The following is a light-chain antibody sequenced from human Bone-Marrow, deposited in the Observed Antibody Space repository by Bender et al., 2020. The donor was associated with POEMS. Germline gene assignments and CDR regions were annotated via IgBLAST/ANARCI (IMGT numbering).Light chain of an antibody. CDR3: CSYAGTYTRNV. Sequence: SYVLTQPPSVAVAPGQTARIPCGGHNIGTQNACWHQQRPGQAPTLVVFDNRDRPSGIPERFSGSNSGITASLTISGLQAEDEAHYYCCSYAGTYTRNVFGGGTKVTVL. CDR1: NIGTQN. J-gene: IGLJ1*01. V-gene: IGLV3-21*02. CDR2: DNR.